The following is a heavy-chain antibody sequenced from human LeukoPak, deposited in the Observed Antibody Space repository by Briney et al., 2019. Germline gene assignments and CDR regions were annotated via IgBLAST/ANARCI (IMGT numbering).Heavy chain of an antibody. CDR3: ARLKDDVTKLGY. CDR1: GFTFGRYW. CDR2: INQGGSRL. V-gene: IGHV3-7*01. D-gene: IGHD2-8*01. J-gene: IGHJ4*02. Sequence: GGSLRLSCAGSGFTFGRYWMSWVRQAPGKGLEWVASINQGGSRLHYLDSVTGRFIISRDDAQNSLFLQMTRLRVDDTAVYYCARLKDDVTKLGYWGQGTLVSVSS.